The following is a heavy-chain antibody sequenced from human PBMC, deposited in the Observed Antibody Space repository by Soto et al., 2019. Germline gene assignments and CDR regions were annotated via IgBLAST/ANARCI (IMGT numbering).Heavy chain of an antibody. D-gene: IGHD2-21*02. V-gene: IGHV4-34*01. CDR1: GGCFSGYY. Sequence: SETLSLTCAVYGGCFSGYYWSWIRQPPGKGLEWIGEINHSGSTNYNPSLKSRVTISVDTSKDQFSLKLSSVTAADTAVYYCARESPLHVVTPFFDYWGQGTLVTVSS. CDR2: INHSGST. J-gene: IGHJ4*02. CDR3: ARESPLHVVTPFFDY.